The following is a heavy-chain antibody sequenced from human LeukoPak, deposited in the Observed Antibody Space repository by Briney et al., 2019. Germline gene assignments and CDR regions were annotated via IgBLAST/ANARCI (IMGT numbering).Heavy chain of an antibody. D-gene: IGHD3-22*01. CDR2: IYYSGST. V-gene: IGHV4-59*01. CDR3: ARDGYYYDSSGYYTGAFDI. J-gene: IGHJ3*02. Sequence: SETLSFTCTVSGGSISSYYWSWIRQPPGKGLEWIGYIYYSGSTNYNPSLKSRVTILVDTSKNQFSLKLSSVTAADTAVYYCARDGYYYDSSGYYTGAFDIWGQGTMVTVSS. CDR1: GGSISSYY.